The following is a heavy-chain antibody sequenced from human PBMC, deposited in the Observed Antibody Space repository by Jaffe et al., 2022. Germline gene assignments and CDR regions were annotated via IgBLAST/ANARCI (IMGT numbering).Heavy chain of an antibody. Sequence: QLQLQESGPGLVKPSETLSLTCTVSGGSISSSSYYWGWIRQPPGKGLEWIGSIYYSGSTYYNPSLKSRVTISVDTSKNQFSLKLSSVTAADTAVYYCASPPEEFGFTAFDIWGQGTMVTVSS. CDR2: IYYSGST. J-gene: IGHJ3*02. D-gene: IGHD3-10*01. V-gene: IGHV4-39*01. CDR1: GGSISSSSYY. CDR3: ASPPEEFGFTAFDI.